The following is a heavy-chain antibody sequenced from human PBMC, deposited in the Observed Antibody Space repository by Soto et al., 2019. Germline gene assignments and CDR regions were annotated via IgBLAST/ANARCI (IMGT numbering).Heavy chain of an antibody. CDR3: ALRPGGGWLFFQH. D-gene: IGHD6-19*01. Sequence: QITLKESGPTLVKPTQTLTLTCIFSSFSLKTREEAVGWIRQPPGKALEWLAPIYWNDDRRYRPSLENRLSSTMDTSKNQMVLTMTNMDPADTGTYYCALRPGGGWLFFQHWGQGTLVTVSS. J-gene: IGHJ1*01. CDR1: SFSLKTREEA. V-gene: IGHV2-5*01. CDR2: IYWNDDR.